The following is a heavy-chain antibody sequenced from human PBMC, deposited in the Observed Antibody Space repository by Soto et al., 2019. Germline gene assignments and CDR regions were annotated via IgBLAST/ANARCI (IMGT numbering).Heavy chain of an antibody. V-gene: IGHV3-23*01. J-gene: IGHJ4*02. CDR3: AKGAGRYSDFDY. CDR1: GFTFSSYA. CDR2: ISGSGDSI. Sequence: EVQLLESGGGLVQPGGSLRLSCAASGFTFSSYAMSWVRQAPGKGLEWVSSISGSGDSIYYADSVKGRFTISRDNSKNTLYLQMNSLRAEDTALYYCAKGAGRYSDFDYWGQGTLVTVSS. D-gene: IGHD1-26*01.